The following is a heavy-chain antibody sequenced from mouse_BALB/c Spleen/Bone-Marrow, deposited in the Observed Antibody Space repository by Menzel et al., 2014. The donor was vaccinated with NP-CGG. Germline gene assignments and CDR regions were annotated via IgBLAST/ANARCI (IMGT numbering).Heavy chain of an antibody. CDR3: ARQTYYDYDGYFDY. D-gene: IGHD2-4*01. CDR1: GFTFSSYG. CDR2: ISSGGSYT. Sequence: VQLQQSGGDLVKPGGSLKLSCAASGFTFSSYGMSWVRQTPDKRLEWVATISSGGSYTYYPDSVKGRFTISRDNAKSTLYLQMSSLKSEDTAMYYCARQTYYDYDGYFDYWGQGTTLTVSS. J-gene: IGHJ2*01. V-gene: IGHV5-6*01.